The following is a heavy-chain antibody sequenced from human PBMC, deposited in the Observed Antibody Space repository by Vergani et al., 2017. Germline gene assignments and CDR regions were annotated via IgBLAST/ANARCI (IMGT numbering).Heavy chain of an antibody. J-gene: IGHJ5*02. Sequence: EVQLVASGGGLVQRGGSLRLSCEASGFTFSNLWMTWVRQAPGKGLEWVANIKYDGSKKNYVDSVKGRFTISRDNAKNSLYLQMNNLRVEDTAVYFCAGSPHVYTYRGYISQFDPWGQGTLVTVSS. CDR1: GFTFSNLW. CDR2: IKYDGSKK. CDR3: AGSPHVYTYRGYISQFDP. V-gene: IGHV3-7*01. D-gene: IGHD5-18*01.